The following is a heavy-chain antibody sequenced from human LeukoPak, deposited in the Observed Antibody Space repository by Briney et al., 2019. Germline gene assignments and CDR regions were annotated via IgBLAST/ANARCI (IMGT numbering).Heavy chain of an antibody. CDR1: EFTFSSYS. J-gene: IGHJ6*02. CDR2: ISSSSSYI. CDR3: AREGITMVRGEINYYYGMDV. D-gene: IGHD3-10*01. V-gene: IGHV3-21*01. Sequence: GGSLRLSCAASEFTFSSYSMNWVRQAPGKGLEWVSSISSSSSYIYYADSVKGRFTISRDNAKNSLYLQMNSLRAEDTAVYYCAREGITMVRGEINYYYGMDVWGQGTTVTVSS.